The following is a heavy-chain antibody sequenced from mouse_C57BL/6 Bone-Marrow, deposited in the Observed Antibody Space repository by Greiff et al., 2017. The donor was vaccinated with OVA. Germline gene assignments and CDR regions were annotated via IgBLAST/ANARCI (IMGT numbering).Heavy chain of an antibody. CDR3: ARSYYSNSHFAY. V-gene: IGHV1-55*01. Sequence: VQLQQPGAELVKPGASVKMSCKASGYTFTSYWITWVKQRPGQGLEWIGDIYPGSGSTNYNEKLKSKATLTVDTSSSTAYMQLSSLTSEDSSVYYFARSYYSNSHFAYWGQGTLVTVSA. CDR1: GYTFTSYW. CDR2: IYPGSGST. J-gene: IGHJ3*01. D-gene: IGHD2-5*01.